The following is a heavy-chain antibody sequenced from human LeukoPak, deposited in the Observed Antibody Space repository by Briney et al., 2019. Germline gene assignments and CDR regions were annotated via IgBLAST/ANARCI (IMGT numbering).Heavy chain of an antibody. V-gene: IGHV4-38-2*01. CDR3: ARRGAAAWIKYFQH. CDR2: IHHRGTT. Sequence: SETLSLTCAVSGYSVSSDCYWGWIRQSPGTGLQWIASIHHRGTTHYTPSLRSRFTISLDTSKKQFSLKVNFVTAADTAVYYCARRGAAAWIKYFQHWGQGTLVTVSS. CDR1: GYSVSSDCY. J-gene: IGHJ1*01. D-gene: IGHD6-13*01.